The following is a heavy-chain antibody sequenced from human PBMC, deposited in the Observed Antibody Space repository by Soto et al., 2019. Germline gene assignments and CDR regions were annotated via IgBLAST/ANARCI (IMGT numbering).Heavy chain of an antibody. D-gene: IGHD3-16*01. CDR1: GFTFSSYA. V-gene: IGHV3-23*01. CDR3: AKDDVSEGGGRD. CDR2: ISGSGGST. J-gene: IGHJ4*02. Sequence: EVQLLESGGGLVQPGGSLRLSCAASGFTFSSYAMSWVRQAPGKGLEWVSAISGSGGSTYYADSVKGRFTISRDNSKNTLYLQMNSLRAEDAAVYYGAKDDVSEGGGRDWGQGTLVTVAS.